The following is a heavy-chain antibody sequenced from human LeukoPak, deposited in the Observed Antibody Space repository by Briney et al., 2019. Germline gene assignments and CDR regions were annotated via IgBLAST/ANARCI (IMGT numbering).Heavy chain of an antibody. CDR1: GGTFITYT. D-gene: IGHD1-1*01. Sequence: SVKVSCKACGGTFITYTINWVRQAPGQGLEWMGGIIPIFGTANYAQKFQGRITITTDDSTSTAYMELSSLRSEDTAVYYCAAYMLRDNWNVHTFDSWGQGTLVTVSS. CDR3: AAYMLRDNWNVHTFDS. CDR2: IIPIFGTA. J-gene: IGHJ4*02. V-gene: IGHV1-69*05.